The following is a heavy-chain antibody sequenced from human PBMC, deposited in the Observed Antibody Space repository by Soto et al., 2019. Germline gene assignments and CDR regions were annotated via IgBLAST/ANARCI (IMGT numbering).Heavy chain of an antibody. D-gene: IGHD2-21*02. CDR1: GFTFSSYE. J-gene: IGHJ4*02. CDR3: TRDPPYCGGDCYTFDY. V-gene: IGHV3-49*04. CDR2: IRSKAYGGTT. Sequence: GGSLRLSCAASGFTFSSYEMNWVRQAPGKGLEWVGFIRSKAYGGTTEYAASVKGRFTISRDDSKSIAYLQMNSLKTEDTAVYYCTRDPPYCGGDCYTFDYWGQGTLVTVSS.